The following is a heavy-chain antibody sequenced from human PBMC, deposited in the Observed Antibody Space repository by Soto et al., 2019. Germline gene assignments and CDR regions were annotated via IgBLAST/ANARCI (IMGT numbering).Heavy chain of an antibody. D-gene: IGHD6-13*01. V-gene: IGHV3-74*01. Sequence: VGSLRLSCAASGFTFSNNCVHWVRQAPGKGPVWVSRINSDGSSTYYADSVKGRFTISRDNAKNTLYLQMNSLRADDTAVYYCVHRAGMGGNSWLPGHWGQGTLVTVSS. CDR2: INSDGSST. CDR1: GFTFSNNC. CDR3: VHRAGMGGNSWLPGH. J-gene: IGHJ4*02.